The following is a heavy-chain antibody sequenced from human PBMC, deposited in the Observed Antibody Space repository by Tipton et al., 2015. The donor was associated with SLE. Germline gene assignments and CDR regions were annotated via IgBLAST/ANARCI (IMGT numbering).Heavy chain of an antibody. Sequence: TLSLTCAVSGYSLSSGYYWGWIRQPPGKGLEWIGGIYHSGSTYYNPSLKSRVTISVDTSKNQFSLKLSSVTAADTAVYYCARDGARSDYVRWFDPWGQGTLVTVSS. CDR3: ARDGARSDYVRWFDP. J-gene: IGHJ5*02. CDR2: IYHSGST. CDR1: GYSLSSGYY. V-gene: IGHV4-38-2*02. D-gene: IGHD4-17*01.